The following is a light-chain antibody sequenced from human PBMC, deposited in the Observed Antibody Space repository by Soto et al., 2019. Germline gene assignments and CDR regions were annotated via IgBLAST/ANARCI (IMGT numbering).Light chain of an antibody. Sequence: DIQMTQSPSSLSASVGDRVTITCRSSQIIKTYLNSYQQKPGKAPKLLIYAASSLQSGVPSRFTGSGSGTDFTLTISSRQPEDFATYYFQQSYSTPLTVGPGTKMDIK. CDR2: AAS. CDR3: QQSYSTPLT. J-gene: IGKJ3*01. V-gene: IGKV1-39*01. CDR1: QIIKTY.